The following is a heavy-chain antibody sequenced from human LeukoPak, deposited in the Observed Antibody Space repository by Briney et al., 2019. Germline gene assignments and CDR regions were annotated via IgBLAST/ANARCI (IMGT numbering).Heavy chain of an antibody. V-gene: IGHV4-59*01. D-gene: IGHD6-13*01. J-gene: IGHJ4*02. CDR2: IYNSGST. Sequence: SETLSLTCTVSGGSISTYYWSWIRQPPGKGLEWIGYIYNSGSTNYNPSLKSRVTTPVDTSKNQFSLKLSSVTAADTAVYYCARENSNSWYLDYWGQGTLVTVSS. CDR1: GGSISTYY. CDR3: ARENSNSWYLDY.